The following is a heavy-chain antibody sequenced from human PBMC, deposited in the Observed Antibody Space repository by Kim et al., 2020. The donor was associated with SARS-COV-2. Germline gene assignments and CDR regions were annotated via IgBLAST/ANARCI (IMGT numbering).Heavy chain of an antibody. V-gene: IGHV3-23*01. CDR3: AKELSYTSSWYGAFDI. CDR1: GFTFSSYA. J-gene: IGHJ3*02. Sequence: GGSLRLSCAASGFTFSSYALNWVRQAPGKGLEWVSVISGGGGTTYYADSVKGRFSISRDNSRNTLYLQMNSLRTEDTAVYSCAKELSYTSSWYGAFDIWGQGTMVTVSS. D-gene: IGHD6-13*01. CDR2: ISGGGGTT.